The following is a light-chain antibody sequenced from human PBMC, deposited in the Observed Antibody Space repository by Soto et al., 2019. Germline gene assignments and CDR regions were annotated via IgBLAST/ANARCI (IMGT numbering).Light chain of an antibody. J-gene: IGKJ1*01. CDR1: QSFTKNY. CDR3: QQYAFSPET. Sequence: EIVLTQSPGTLSLSPGDRATPSCRASQSFTKNYLAWYQQKPGQAPGLLLYGASTRATGIPDRFSGSGSGTDFTLTVSRLEPEDFAVYFCQQYAFSPETFGQGTKVEIK. V-gene: IGKV3-20*01. CDR2: GAS.